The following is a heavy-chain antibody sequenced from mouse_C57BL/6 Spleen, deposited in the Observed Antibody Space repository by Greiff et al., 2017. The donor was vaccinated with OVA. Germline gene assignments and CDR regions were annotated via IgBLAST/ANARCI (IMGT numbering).Heavy chain of an antibody. J-gene: IGHJ3*01. CDR2: ISDGGSYT. Sequence: EVMLVESGGGLVKPGGSLKLSCAASGFTFSSYAMSWVRQTPEKRLEWVATISDGGSYTYYPANVKGRFTITRDNAKNNLYLQMSHLKSEDTAMYYCARGGSSPWFAYWGQGTLVTVSA. V-gene: IGHV5-4*03. CDR1: GFTFSSYA. D-gene: IGHD1-1*01. CDR3: ARGGSSPWFAY.